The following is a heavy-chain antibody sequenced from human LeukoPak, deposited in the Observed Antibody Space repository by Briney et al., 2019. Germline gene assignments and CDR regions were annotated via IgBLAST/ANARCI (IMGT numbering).Heavy chain of an antibody. J-gene: IGHJ3*02. Sequence: PGGSLRLSCAASGFTFSSFGMNWVRQAPGKGLEWLSYISISSSTTHYADSVKGRFTISRDNAKNSLYLQMNSLRDEDTAVYYCARRMGGELVAFDIWGQGTMVTVSS. V-gene: IGHV3-48*02. CDR1: GFTFSSFG. CDR2: ISISSSTT. CDR3: ARRMGGELVAFDI. D-gene: IGHD1-7*01.